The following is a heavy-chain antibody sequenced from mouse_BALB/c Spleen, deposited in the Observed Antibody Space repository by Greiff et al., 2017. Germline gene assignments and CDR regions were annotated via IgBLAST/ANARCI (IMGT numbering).Heavy chain of an antibody. CDR1: GFTFSSYT. V-gene: IGHV5-6-4*01. CDR2: ISSGGSYT. J-gene: IGHJ4*01. Sequence: EVQRVESGGGLVKPGGSLKLSCAASGFTFSSYTMSWVRQTPEKRLEWVATISSGGSYTYYPDSVKGRFTISRDNAKNTLYLQMSSLKSEDTAMYYCTRDWDRYFAMDYWGQGTSVTVSS. CDR3: TRDWDRYFAMDY. D-gene: IGHD2-14*01.